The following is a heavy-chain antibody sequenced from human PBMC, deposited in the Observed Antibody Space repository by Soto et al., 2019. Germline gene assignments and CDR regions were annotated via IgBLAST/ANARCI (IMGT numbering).Heavy chain of an antibody. CDR1: GYTFTSYY. V-gene: IGHV1-46*01. D-gene: IGHD3-10*01. CDR2: INPSGGST. J-gene: IGHJ6*03. Sequence: GASVKVSCKASGYTFTSYYMHWVRQAPGQGLEWMGIINPSGGSTSYAQKFQGRVTMTRDTSTSTVYMELSSLRSEDTAVYYCARDVGITMVRGVKKSTGYYSYYYMDVWGKGTSVTVSS. CDR3: ARDVGITMVRGVKKSTGYYSYYYMDV.